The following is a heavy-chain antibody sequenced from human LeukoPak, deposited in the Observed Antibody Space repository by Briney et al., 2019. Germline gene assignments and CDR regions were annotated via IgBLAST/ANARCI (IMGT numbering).Heavy chain of an antibody. D-gene: IGHD6-13*01. CDR3: ARNLGYSTLDY. Sequence: SETLSLTCAVSGYSIMRDYYWGWFRLPPGEGLEWVGSINHSGSTYYNLFLKSRVIITVDTSKNQFSLSVGSVAAADAAVYCCARNLGYSTLDYWGQGLLVTVSS. J-gene: IGHJ4*02. CDR2: INHSGST. CDR1: GYSIMRDYY. V-gene: IGHV4-38-2*01.